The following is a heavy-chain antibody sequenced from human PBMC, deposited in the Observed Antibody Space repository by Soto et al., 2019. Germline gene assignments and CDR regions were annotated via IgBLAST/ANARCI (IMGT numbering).Heavy chain of an antibody. J-gene: IGHJ2*01. D-gene: IGHD1-1*01. CDR2: IYWDDDK. V-gene: IGHV2-5*02. Sequence: QITLKESGPTLVKPTQTLTLTCTFSGFSLSTSGVGVGWIRQPPGKALEWLALIYWDDDKRYSPSLKSRLTXTXDXAKXQVVLTMTNMDPVDTATYYCAHSVGMATTYWYFDLWGRGTLVTVSS. CDR3: AHSVGMATTYWYFDL. CDR1: GFSLSTSGVG.